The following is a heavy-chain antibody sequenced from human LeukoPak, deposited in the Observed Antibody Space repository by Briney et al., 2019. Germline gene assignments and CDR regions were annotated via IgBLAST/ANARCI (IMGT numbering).Heavy chain of an antibody. Sequence: PSETLSLTCTVSGGSISSYYWSWIRQPPGKGLEWIGYIYYSGSTNYNPSLKSRVTISVDTSKNQFSLKLSSVTAADTAVYYCARAPIPMVRGVSAFDIWGQGTMVTVSS. D-gene: IGHD3-10*01. CDR3: ARAPIPMVRGVSAFDI. J-gene: IGHJ3*02. CDR1: GGSISSYY. CDR2: IYYSGST. V-gene: IGHV4-59*01.